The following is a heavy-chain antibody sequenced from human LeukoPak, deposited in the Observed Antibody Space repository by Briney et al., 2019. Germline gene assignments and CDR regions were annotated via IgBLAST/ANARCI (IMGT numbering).Heavy chain of an antibody. V-gene: IGHV4-39*07. Sequence: PSETLSLTCTVSGASISSSRYYWGWIRQPPGKGLEWIGSISYSGTTYYNPSLKSRVTISVDKSKNQFSLKLSYVTAADTAVYYCVGHHLQWGPYGSGSYYDNWFDPWGQGTLVTVSS. CDR1: GASISSSRYY. J-gene: IGHJ5*02. CDR3: VGHHLQWGPYGSGSYYDNWFDP. CDR2: ISYSGTT. D-gene: IGHD3-10*01.